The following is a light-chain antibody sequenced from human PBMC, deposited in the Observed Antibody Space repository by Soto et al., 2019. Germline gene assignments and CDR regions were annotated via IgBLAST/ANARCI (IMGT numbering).Light chain of an antibody. CDR2: GAS. Sequence: EIVMTQSPATLSVSPGERATLSCRASQSVSRTLAGYQQKPGQAPRLLIYGASTRATAFPARFSGSGSGTEFTLTISSLQSEDFAVYYCQQYNTWPRTFGQVTKVEIK. V-gene: IGKV3-15*01. J-gene: IGKJ1*01. CDR1: QSVSRT. CDR3: QQYNTWPRT.